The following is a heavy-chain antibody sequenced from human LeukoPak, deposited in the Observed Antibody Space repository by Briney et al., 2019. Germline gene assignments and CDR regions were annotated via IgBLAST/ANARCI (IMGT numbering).Heavy chain of an antibody. CDR1: GFTFSDYY. V-gene: IGHV3-11*04. Sequence: GGSLRLSCAASGFTFSDYYMSWIRQAPGKGLEWVSYISSSGNTIYSADSVKGRFTISRDNAKNSLYLQMNSLRAEDTAVYYCARDRATVTNNCFDPWGQGTLVTVSS. J-gene: IGHJ5*02. CDR2: ISSSGNTI. D-gene: IGHD4-17*01. CDR3: ARDRATVTNNCFDP.